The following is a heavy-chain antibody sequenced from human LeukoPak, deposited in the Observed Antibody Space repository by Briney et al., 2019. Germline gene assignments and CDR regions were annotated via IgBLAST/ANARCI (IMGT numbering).Heavy chain of an antibody. CDR1: GGSFSGYY. V-gene: IGHV4-34*01. J-gene: IGHJ4*02. CDR2: INHSGST. D-gene: IGHD3-9*01. Sequence: SETLSLTCAAYGGSFSGYYWSWIRQPPGKGLEWIGEINHSGSTNYNPSLKSRVTISVDTSKNQFSLKLSSVTAADTAVYYCARKLRYSRNFDYWGQGTLVTVSS. CDR3: ARKLRYSRNFDY.